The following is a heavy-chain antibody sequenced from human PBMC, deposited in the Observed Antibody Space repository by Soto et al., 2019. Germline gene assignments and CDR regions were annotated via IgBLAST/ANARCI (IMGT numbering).Heavy chain of an antibody. J-gene: IGHJ4*02. CDR3: ARDKITGLFDY. CDR1: GGSFSGYY. V-gene: IGHV4-34*01. CDR2: INHSGST. D-gene: IGHD2-8*02. Sequence: QVQLQQWGAGLLKPSETLSLTCAVYGGSFSGYYWTWIRQPPGTGLEWIGEINHSGSTNYNPSLKSRVTRSVDPSKNPFSLKLTSVTAADTAVYYCARDKITGLFDYWGQGTLVTVSS.